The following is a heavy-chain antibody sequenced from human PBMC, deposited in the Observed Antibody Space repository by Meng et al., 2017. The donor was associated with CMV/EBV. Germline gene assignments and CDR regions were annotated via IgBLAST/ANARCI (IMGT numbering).Heavy chain of an antibody. CDR2: INHSGST. V-gene: IGHV4-34*01. Sequence: QVQLQQWGGGRLKTSETLSLTGAVYGGSFSGYYWSWIRQPPGKGLEWIGEINHSGSTNYNPSLKSRVTISVDTSKNQFSLKLSSVTAADTAVYYCARGGNWFDPWGQGTLVTVSS. CDR3: ARGGNWFDP. J-gene: IGHJ5*02. CDR1: GGSFSGYY.